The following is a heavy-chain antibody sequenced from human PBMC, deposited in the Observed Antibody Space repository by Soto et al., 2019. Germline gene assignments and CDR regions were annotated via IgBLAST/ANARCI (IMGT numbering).Heavy chain of an antibody. J-gene: IGHJ6*02. CDR3: ARWGSYCGGACSVWYYYGMDV. Sequence: QVQLVQSGAEVKKPGSSVKVSCRASGGDFGNYAISWVRQAPGQGLEWMGGIIPIFGAADYAQKFQARVTITADESTSTGYMEPSGLRPEDTAVYYCARWGSYCGGACSVWYYYGMDVWGQGTTVTVSS. CDR2: IIPIFGAA. V-gene: IGHV1-69*12. CDR1: GGDFGNYA. D-gene: IGHD2-21*02.